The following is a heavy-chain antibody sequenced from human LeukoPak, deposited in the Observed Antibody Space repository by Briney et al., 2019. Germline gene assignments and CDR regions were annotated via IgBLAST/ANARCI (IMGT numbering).Heavy chain of an antibody. J-gene: IGHJ4*02. CDR3: ALTMTTFGFVVL. D-gene: IGHD3-16*01. Sequence: GGSLRLSCAASGFTVSSNYMSWVRQAPGKGLGWVSVIYSGGSTYYADSVKGRFTISRDNSKNTLYLQMNSLRAEDTAVYYCALTMTTFGFVVLWGQGTLVTVSS. CDR1: GFTVSSNY. CDR2: IYSGGST. V-gene: IGHV3-53*01.